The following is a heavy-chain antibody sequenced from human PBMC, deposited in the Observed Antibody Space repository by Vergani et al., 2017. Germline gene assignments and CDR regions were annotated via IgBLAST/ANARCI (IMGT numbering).Heavy chain of an antibody. CDR1: GFTFSSYA. V-gene: IGHV3-23*01. Sequence: EVQLLESGGGLVQPGGSLRLSCAASGFTFSSYAMSCVRQAPGKGLEWVSAISGSGGSTYYADSVKGRFTISRDNSKNTLYLQMNSLRAEDTAVYYCAKYPLSPSHRDGYNWALFDYWGQGTLVTVSS. CDR2: ISGSGGST. J-gene: IGHJ4*02. D-gene: IGHD5-24*01. CDR3: AKYPLSPSHRDGYNWALFDY.